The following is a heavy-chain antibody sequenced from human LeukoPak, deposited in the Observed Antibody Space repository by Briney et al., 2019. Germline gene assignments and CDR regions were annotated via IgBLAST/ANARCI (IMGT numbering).Heavy chain of an antibody. CDR3: AKGRYSSGWYFDN. D-gene: IGHD6-19*01. Sequence: GGALRLSCAASGFTFDDYVMHWVRQAPGKGLEWVSGISWNTGNIGYADSVKGRFTISRDSAKNSLYLQMNSLRAEDTALYYCAKGRYSSGWYFDNWGQGTLVTVSS. CDR2: ISWNTGNI. V-gene: IGHV3-9*01. CDR1: GFTFDDYV. J-gene: IGHJ4*02.